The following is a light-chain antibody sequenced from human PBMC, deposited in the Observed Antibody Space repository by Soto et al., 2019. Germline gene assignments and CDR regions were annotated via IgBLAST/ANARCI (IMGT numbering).Light chain of an antibody. CDR1: SSNIGSNY. Sequence: QSVLTQPPSASGTPGQRVTISCSGSSSNIGSNYVYWYQQLPGTAPKLLIYSNNQRPSGVPDRFSGSKSGTSASLAISGLRSEDDADYYCAAWDDSLSGASYVFGTGTKLTVL. CDR3: AAWDDSLSGASYV. CDR2: SNN. V-gene: IGLV1-47*02. J-gene: IGLJ1*01.